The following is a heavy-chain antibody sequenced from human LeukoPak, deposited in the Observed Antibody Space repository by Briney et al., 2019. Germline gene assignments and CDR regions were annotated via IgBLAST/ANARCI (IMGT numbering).Heavy chain of an antibody. CDR2: IDGSGAHT. V-gene: IGHV3-23*05. J-gene: IGHJ4*02. CDR3: AKGSTKWELYDY. D-gene: IGHD1-26*01. Sequence: PGGSLRPSGAASGFTFSSSAMSWVRKAPGKGLEWVSAIDGSGAHTFYTDSVKGRFTISRDNSKNRLYLQANSLRAEDTAIYYCAKGSTKWELYDYWGQGTLVSVSS. CDR1: GFTFSSSA.